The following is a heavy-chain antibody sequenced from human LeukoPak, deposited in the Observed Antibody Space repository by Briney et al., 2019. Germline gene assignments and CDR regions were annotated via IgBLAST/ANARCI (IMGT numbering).Heavy chain of an antibody. V-gene: IGHV3-23*01. Sequence: GSLRLSCAASGFTFSSYAMSWVRQAPGKGLEWVSAISGSGGSTYYADSVKGRFTISRDNSKNTLYLQMNSLRAEDTAVYYCAKAILWFGEFHDAFDIWGQGTMVTVSS. CDR3: AKAILWFGEFHDAFDI. CDR2: ISGSGGST. D-gene: IGHD3-10*01. J-gene: IGHJ3*02. CDR1: GFTFSSYA.